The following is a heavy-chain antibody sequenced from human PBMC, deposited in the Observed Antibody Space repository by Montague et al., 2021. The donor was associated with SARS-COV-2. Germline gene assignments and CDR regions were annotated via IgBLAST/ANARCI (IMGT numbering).Heavy chain of an antibody. V-gene: IGHV4-34*01. CDR1: GGSFSGYY. D-gene: IGHD3-10*01. CDR3: ARIRYYGSGISLGMDV. J-gene: IGHJ6*02. CDR2: INHSGST. Sequence: SETLSLTCAVYGGSFSGYYWSWIRQPPAKRLEWIGEINHSGSTNYNPSLKSRVTISVDTSKNQFSLKLSSVTAAATAAYYCARIRYYGSGISLGMDVWGQGTTVTVSS.